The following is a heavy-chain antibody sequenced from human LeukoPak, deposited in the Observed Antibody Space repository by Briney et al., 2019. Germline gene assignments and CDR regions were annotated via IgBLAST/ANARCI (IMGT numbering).Heavy chain of an antibody. J-gene: IGHJ3*02. CDR1: GFTFSSYS. V-gene: IGHV3-21*04. CDR2: ISSSSSYI. D-gene: IGHD3-9*01. CDR3: AKFGGYFDWLSTSSDAFDI. Sequence: GGSLRLSCAASGFTFSSYSMNWVRQAPGKGLEWVSSISSSSSYIYYADSVKGRFTISRDNAKNSLYLQMNSLRAEDTAVYYCAKFGGYFDWLSTSSDAFDIWGQGTMVTVPS.